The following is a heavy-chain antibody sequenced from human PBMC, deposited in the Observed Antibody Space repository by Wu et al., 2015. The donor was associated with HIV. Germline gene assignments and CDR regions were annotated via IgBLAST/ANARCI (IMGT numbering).Heavy chain of an antibody. CDR3: ARGLRGYTIGYVLDNEKFRMDV. V-gene: IGHV1-2*02. CDR2: LNPNSGGT. D-gene: IGHD5-18*01. J-gene: IGHJ6*02. Sequence: QVQLMQSGAEVKKPGASVRVSCKASGYTFSDYYIHWVRQAPGQGLEWMGWLNPNSGGTNSAQRFQGRVTMTRDTSISTAYMELTSLRSDDTAVYYCARGLRGYTIGYVLDNEKFRMDVVGPRDHGHRLL. CDR1: GYTFSDYY.